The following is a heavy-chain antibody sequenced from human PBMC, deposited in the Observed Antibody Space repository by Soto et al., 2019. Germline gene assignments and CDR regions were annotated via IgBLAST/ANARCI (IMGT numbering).Heavy chain of an antibody. D-gene: IGHD4-17*01. V-gene: IGHV1-2*04. Sequence: ASVKVSCKASGYTFTGYYMHWVRQAPGQGLEWMGWINPNSGGTNYAQKFQGWVTMTRDTSISTAYMELSRLRSDDTAVYYCARSSIDYVDYYYMDVWGKGTTVTVSS. CDR2: INPNSGGT. CDR1: GYTFTGYY. CDR3: ARSSIDYVDYYYMDV. J-gene: IGHJ6*03.